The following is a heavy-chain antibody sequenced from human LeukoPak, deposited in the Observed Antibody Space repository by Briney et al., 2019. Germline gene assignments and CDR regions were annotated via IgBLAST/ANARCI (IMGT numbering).Heavy chain of an antibody. CDR1: GFTFSTYN. V-gene: IGHV3-21*01. D-gene: IGHD3-22*01. CDR3: ARDLGQYYDTSDNWFDP. Sequence: GGSLRLSCAASGFTFSTYNMNWVRQAPGKGLEWVSSITSSSSYIYYTDSVKGRFTISRGNAKNTLNLQMNSLRAEDTAVYYCARDLGQYYDTSDNWFDPWGQGTLVTVSS. J-gene: IGHJ5*02. CDR2: ITSSSSYI.